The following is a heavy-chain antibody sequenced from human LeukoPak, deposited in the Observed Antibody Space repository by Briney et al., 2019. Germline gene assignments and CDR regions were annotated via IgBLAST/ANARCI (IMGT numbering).Heavy chain of an antibody. D-gene: IGHD2-15*01. CDR2: IKSKTDGGTT. CDR3: AREVVVVAATPQYYFDY. CDR1: GFTFSNAW. Sequence: GGSLRFSCAASGFTFSNAWMSWVRQAPGKGLEWVGRIKSKTDGGTTDYAAPVKGRFTISRDDSKNTLYLQMNSLKTEDTAVYYCAREVVVVAATPQYYFDYWGQGTLVTVSS. V-gene: IGHV3-15*01. J-gene: IGHJ4*02.